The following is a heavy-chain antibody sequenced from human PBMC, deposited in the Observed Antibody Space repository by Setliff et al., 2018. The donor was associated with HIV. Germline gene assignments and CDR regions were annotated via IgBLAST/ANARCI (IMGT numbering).Heavy chain of an antibody. CDR2: MNPNSGNT. Sequence: ASVKVSCKPSGSTFSTYDINWVRQATGQGLEWMGWMNPNSGNTGYAQKFQGRVTMTRNTSISTAYMELSSLRSEDTAVYYCAREGNYDILDYWGQGTLVTVSS. J-gene: IGHJ4*02. D-gene: IGHD3-9*01. V-gene: IGHV1-8*01. CDR1: GSTFSTYD. CDR3: AREGNYDILDY.